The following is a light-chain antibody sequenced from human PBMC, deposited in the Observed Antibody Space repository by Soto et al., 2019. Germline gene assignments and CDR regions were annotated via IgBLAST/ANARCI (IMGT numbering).Light chain of an antibody. Sequence: DIQMTQSPSSLSASVGDRVTITCQASQGISNYLAWYQQKPGKVPKLLIYAASTLQLGIPSRFSGSGSGTDFTLTISSLQPEDVATYYCQKHNSAPFTFGPGTKVDIK. J-gene: IGKJ3*01. CDR1: QGISNY. CDR2: AAS. CDR3: QKHNSAPFT. V-gene: IGKV1-27*01.